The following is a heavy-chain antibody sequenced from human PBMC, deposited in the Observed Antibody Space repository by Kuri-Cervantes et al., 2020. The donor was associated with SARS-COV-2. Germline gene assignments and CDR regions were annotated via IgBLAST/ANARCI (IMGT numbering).Heavy chain of an antibody. J-gene: IGHJ4*02. CDR2: ISGSGGST. D-gene: IGHD2-2*01. CDR3: AKAGKKEGYCSSTSCYLDSDY. V-gene: IGHV3-23*01. Sequence: GGSLRLSCAASGFIFSSYAMSWVRQAPGKGLEWVSAISGSGGSTYYADSVKGRFTISRDNSKNTLYLQMNSLRAEDTAVYYCAKAGKKEGYCSSTSCYLDSDYWGQGTLVTVSS. CDR1: GFIFSSYA.